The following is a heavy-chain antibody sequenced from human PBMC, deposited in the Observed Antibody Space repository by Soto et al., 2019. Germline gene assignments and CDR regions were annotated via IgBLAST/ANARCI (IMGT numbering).Heavy chain of an antibody. CDR2: TIPALGKT. Sequence: ASVQVPCKASGYTITAHLLHWVRPAPGQGLEWMGGTIPALGKTHYIEKFQCRVTITVDDATRTVYMEVRDLTSGDTAFYYCARGPFRPSAMDGWGQGTTVTVSS. V-gene: IGHV1-2*02. D-gene: IGHD3-10*01. J-gene: IGHJ6*02. CDR3: ARGPFRPSAMDG. CDR1: GYTITAHL.